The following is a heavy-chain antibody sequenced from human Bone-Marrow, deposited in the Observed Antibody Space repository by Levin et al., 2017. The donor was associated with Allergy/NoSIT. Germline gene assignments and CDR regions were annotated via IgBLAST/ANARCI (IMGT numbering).Heavy chain of an antibody. CDR1: GYTFTSYY. V-gene: IGHV1-46*01. Sequence: GESLKISCKASGYTFTSYYMHWVRQAPGQGLEWMGIINPSGGSTSYAQKFQGRVTMTRDTSTSTVYMELSSLRSEDTAVYYCARADIVVVPAATEVRDYWGQGTLVTVSS. J-gene: IGHJ4*02. CDR2: INPSGGST. D-gene: IGHD2-2*01. CDR3: ARADIVVVPAATEVRDY.